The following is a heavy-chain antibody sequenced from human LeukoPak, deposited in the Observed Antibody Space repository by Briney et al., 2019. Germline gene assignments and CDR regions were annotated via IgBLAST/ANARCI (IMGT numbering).Heavy chain of an antibody. CDR2: IYGDGST. V-gene: IGHV3-53*01. Sequence: GGSLRLSCAASGFIVSSYYMTWVRQAPGKGLEWVSVIYGDGSTYYTDSVKGRFAISRDNSKNTLYLQMNSLRAEDTAVYYCAKDLSYAFDIWGRGTMVTVSS. J-gene: IGHJ3*02. CDR1: GFIVSSYY. CDR3: AKDLSYAFDI.